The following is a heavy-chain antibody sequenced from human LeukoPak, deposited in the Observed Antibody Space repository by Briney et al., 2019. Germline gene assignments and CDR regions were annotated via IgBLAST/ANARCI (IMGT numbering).Heavy chain of an antibody. Sequence: PGGSLRLSCAASGLTVSTNYMTWVRQAPGKGLEWVSIIHSDGSTYYADSVKGRFTISRDNYKNTLYLQMNGLRGEDTAMYYCARDLDYFDSSGSHRRRNYFDYWGQGTLVTVSS. J-gene: IGHJ4*02. D-gene: IGHD3-22*01. V-gene: IGHV3-53*01. CDR3: ARDLDYFDSSGSHRRRNYFDY. CDR1: GLTVSTNY. CDR2: IHSDGST.